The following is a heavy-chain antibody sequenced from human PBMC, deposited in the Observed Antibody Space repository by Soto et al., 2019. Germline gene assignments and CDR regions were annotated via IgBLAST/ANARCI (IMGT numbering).Heavy chain of an antibody. V-gene: IGHV3-23*01. Sequence: GGSLRLSCAASGFTFSSYAMSWVRQAPGKGLEWVSAISGSGGSTYYADSVKGRFTISRDNSKNTLYLQMNSLRAEDTAVYYCAKDKVTMVRGVIITTDNWGQGTLVTVSS. CDR3: AKDKVTMVRGVIITTDN. J-gene: IGHJ4*02. CDR2: ISGSGGST. CDR1: GFTFSSYA. D-gene: IGHD3-10*01.